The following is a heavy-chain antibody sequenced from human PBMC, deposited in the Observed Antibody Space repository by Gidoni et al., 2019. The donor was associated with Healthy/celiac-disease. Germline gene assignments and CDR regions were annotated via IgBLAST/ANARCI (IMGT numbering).Heavy chain of an antibody. D-gene: IGHD3-9*01. J-gene: IGHJ3*02. CDR3: ASHRSYYDILTGYYSDAFDI. CDR2: ISYDGSNK. V-gene: IGHV3-30*03. Sequence: QVQLVESGGGVVHPGRSLRLSCAASGFTFSSYGIHWVRQAPGKGLAWVAVISYDGSNKYYADSVKGRFTISRDKSKNTRYLQMNSLRAEDTAVYYCASHRSYYDILTGYYSDAFDIWGQGTMVTVSS. CDR1: GFTFSSYG.